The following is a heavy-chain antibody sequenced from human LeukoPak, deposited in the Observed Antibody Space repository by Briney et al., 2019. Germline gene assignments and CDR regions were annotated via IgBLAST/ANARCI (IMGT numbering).Heavy chain of an antibody. D-gene: IGHD2-2*02. J-gene: IGHJ3*02. CDR3: ARDLRYCSATSCYTDAAFDI. V-gene: IGHV3-11*01. CDR1: GFIFSDYY. Sequence: GGSLRLSCAASGFIFSDYYMSWIRQAPGKGLEWVSYISSVGHTIYYADSVKGRFTTSRDNAKNSLYLQMNSLRAEDTAVYYCARDLRYCSATSCYTDAAFDIWGQGTMVTVSS. CDR2: ISSVGHTI.